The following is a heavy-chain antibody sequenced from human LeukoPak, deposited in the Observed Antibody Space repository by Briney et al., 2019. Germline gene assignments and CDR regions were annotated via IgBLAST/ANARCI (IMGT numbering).Heavy chain of an antibody. CDR2: INHSGST. CDR1: GGSFSGYY. CDR3: ARDDYSSGMDV. V-gene: IGHV4-34*09. J-gene: IGHJ6*02. Sequence: SETLSLTCAVYGGSFSGYYWSWIRQPPGKGLEWIGEINHSGSTNYNPSLKSRVTISVDTSKNQFSLKLSSVTAADTAVYYCARDDYSSGMDVWGQGTTVTVSS.